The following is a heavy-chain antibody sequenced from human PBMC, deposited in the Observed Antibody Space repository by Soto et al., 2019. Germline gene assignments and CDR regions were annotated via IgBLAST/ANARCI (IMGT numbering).Heavy chain of an antibody. CDR3: ASPSSAAAYDY. Sequence: GGSLRLSCSASGFTFSSYAMHWVRQAPGKGLEYVSAISSNGGSTYYADSVKGRFTISRDNSKNTLYLQMNSLRAEDTAVYYCASPSSAAAYDYWGQGTLVTVSS. CDR1: GFTFSSYA. CDR2: ISSNGGST. J-gene: IGHJ4*02. D-gene: IGHD6-13*01. V-gene: IGHV3-64*04.